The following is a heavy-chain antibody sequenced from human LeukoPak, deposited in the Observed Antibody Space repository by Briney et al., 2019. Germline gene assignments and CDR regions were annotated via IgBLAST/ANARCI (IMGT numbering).Heavy chain of an antibody. CDR1: GFTFSSYW. CDR3: ARMQLDPDAFDI. V-gene: IGHV3-74*01. J-gene: IGHJ3*02. CDR2: ISSDGSST. D-gene: IGHD1-1*01. Sequence: PGGSLRLSCVASGFTFSSYWMHWVRQAPGEGLVWVSRISSDGSSTSYAVSVNGRLTISRDNAKNTLYLQMNSLRAEDTAVYYCARMQLDPDAFDIWGQGTMVTVSS.